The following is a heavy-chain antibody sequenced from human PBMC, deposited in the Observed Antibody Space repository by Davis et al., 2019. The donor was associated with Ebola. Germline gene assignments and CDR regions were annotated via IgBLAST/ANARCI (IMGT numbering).Heavy chain of an antibody. V-gene: IGHV1-8*01. D-gene: IGHD1-1*01. CDR3: AREGTGDGFIYYYGMDV. CDR1: GYTFSNYA. CDR2: MNPNSGDT. Sequence: AASVKVSCKASGYTFSNYAMNWVRQATGQGLEWMGWMNPNSGDTGYAQKFQGRVTMTRHTSISTAYMELSSLRSEDTAVYYCAREGTGDGFIYYYGMDVWGQGTTVTVSS. J-gene: IGHJ6*02.